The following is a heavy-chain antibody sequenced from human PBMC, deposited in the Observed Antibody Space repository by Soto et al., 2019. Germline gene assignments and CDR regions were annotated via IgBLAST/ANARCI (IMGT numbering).Heavy chain of an antibody. CDR3: ARDGHRGPSDAFDV. Sequence: LRLSCTASGFSSSNYEMNWIRQAPGKGLEWVSHISTTGTSPYYADSVRGRFTVSRDTANNSIYLQMNSLRAEDTALYYCARDGHRGPSDAFDVWGQGTMVTVAS. CDR1: GFSSSNYE. D-gene: IGHD3-10*01. V-gene: IGHV3-48*03. J-gene: IGHJ3*01. CDR2: ISTTGTSP.